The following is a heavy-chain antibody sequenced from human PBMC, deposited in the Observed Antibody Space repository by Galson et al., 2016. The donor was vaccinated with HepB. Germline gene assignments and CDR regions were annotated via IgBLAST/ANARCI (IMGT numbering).Heavy chain of an antibody. CDR1: GLNISSYW. Sequence: SLRLSCAASGLNISSYWLHWVRQAPGKGLVWVSRINRAGSSTGYEDPVKGRFAIYRDNAKKTLYLQMNSLRAEDAAVYYCASPWGSDSWSNDPYYYYALDVWGLGTTVT. V-gene: IGHV3-74*01. J-gene: IGHJ6*02. CDR2: INRAGSST. D-gene: IGHD3-3*01. CDR3: ASPWGSDSWSNDPYYYYALDV.